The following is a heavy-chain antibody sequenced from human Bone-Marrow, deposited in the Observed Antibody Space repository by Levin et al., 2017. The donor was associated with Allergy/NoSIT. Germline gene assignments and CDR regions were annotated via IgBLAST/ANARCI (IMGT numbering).Heavy chain of an antibody. CDR3: ARDHGGNSLYYYYGMDV. Sequence: GGSLRLSCAASGFTFSSYAMHWVRQAPGKGLEWVAVISYDGSNKYYADSVKGRFTISRDNSKNTLYLQMNSLRAEDTAVYYCARDHGGNSLYYYYGMDVWGQGTTVTVSS. V-gene: IGHV3-30*04. D-gene: IGHD4-23*01. CDR1: GFTFSSYA. J-gene: IGHJ6*02. CDR2: ISYDGSNK.